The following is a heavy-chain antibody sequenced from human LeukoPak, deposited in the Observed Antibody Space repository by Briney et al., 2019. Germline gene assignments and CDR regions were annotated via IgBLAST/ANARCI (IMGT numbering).Heavy chain of an antibody. CDR3: TKGDGGWYPIDS. V-gene: IGHV3-23*01. CDR2: INDNGANT. CDR1: GFTFSSYA. J-gene: IGHJ4*02. D-gene: IGHD6-19*01. Sequence: GGSLRLSCAASGFTFSSYAMSWVRQAPGKGLEWVPTINDNGANTHYADSVKGRFTISRDSSKNTLFLQMNSLRADDTARYYCTKGDGGWYPIDSWGQGTLIIVSS.